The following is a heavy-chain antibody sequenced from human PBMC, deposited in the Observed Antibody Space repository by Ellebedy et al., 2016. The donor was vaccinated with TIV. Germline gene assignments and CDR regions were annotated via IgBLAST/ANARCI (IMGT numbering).Heavy chain of an antibody. CDR1: GGSISRSSYY. CDR3: ARGRRDGYTYYYYGLDV. CDR2: ISYTGST. Sequence: MPLETLSLTCTVSGGSISRSSYYWGWIRQPPGKGLECIGSISYTGSTYYNPSLKSRVTISGDTATNQVSLKVSPVTAADTAVYYCARGRRDGYTYYYYGLDVWGQGTTVTVSS. D-gene: IGHD5-24*01. V-gene: IGHV4-39*01. J-gene: IGHJ6*02.